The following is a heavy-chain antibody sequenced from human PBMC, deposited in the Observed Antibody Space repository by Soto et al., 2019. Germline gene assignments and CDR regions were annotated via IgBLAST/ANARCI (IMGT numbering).Heavy chain of an antibody. CDR1: GGSVISGSYY. J-gene: IGHJ6*02. Sequence: QVQLQESGPGLVKPSETLSLTCTVSGGSVISGSYYWSWIRQPPGKGLEWVGCISYTGSGDYNPSLECRVTLSVHTSKRQCSLRLKSVTAANTAVYYGGRAHSVYAPLGMDVWGQGTTVTVSS. V-gene: IGHV4-61*01. D-gene: IGHD5-12*01. CDR3: GRAHSVYAPLGMDV. CDR2: ISYTGSG.